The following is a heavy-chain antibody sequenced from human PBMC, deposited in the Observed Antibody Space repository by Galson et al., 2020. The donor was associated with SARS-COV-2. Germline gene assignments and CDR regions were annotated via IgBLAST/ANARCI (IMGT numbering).Heavy chain of an antibody. CDR3: AKDAHWAFDD. J-gene: IGHJ4*02. CDR1: AFTFSTYG. D-gene: IGHD7-27*01. CDR2: IAYDGNNK. V-gene: IGHV3-30*02. Sequence: GGSLRLSCAASAFTFSTYGMHWVRQAPGKELEWVAFIAYDGNNKHYADSVKGRFTISRDNSKNTLYLQMSSLRAEDTAVYYCAKDAHWAFDDWGQGTVVTVS.